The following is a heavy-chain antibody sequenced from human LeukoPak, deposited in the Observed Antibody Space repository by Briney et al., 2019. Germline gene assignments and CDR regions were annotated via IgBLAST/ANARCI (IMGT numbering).Heavy chain of an antibody. CDR2: ISGDGSST. V-gene: IGHV3-43*02. D-gene: IGHD2-15*01. Sequence: PGGSLRLSCAASGFTFYDYGMHWVRQTPGKGLEWVSLISGDGSSTYYADSVKGRFTISRDKSKNSLYLQMNSLRTEDTALYYCAKDIGRYSPYYFDYWGQGTLVTVPS. CDR1: GFTFYDYG. CDR3: AKDIGRYSPYYFDY. J-gene: IGHJ4*02.